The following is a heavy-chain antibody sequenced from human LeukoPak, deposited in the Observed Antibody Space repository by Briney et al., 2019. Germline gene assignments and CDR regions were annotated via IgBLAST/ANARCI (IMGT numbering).Heavy chain of an antibody. CDR1: GFTFSSYG. J-gene: IGHJ4*02. Sequence: GGSLRLSCAASGFTFSSYGMHWVRQAPGKGLEWVAFIRYDGSNKYYADSVKGRFTISRDNSKNTLYLQMNSLRAEDTAVYYCAKPVPIYSGYDSGTYFDYWGQGTLVTVSS. D-gene: IGHD5-12*01. CDR3: AKPVPIYSGYDSGTYFDY. CDR2: IRYDGSNK. V-gene: IGHV3-30*02.